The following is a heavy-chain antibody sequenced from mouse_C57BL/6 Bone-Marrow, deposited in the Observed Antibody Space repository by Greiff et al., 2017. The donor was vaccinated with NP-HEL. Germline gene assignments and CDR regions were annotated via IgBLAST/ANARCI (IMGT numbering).Heavy chain of an antibody. CDR3: ARSRRRGYFDY. J-gene: IGHJ2*01. CDR1: GFSLTSYG. V-gene: IGHV2-2*01. CDR2: IWSGGST. Sequence: QVQLQQSGPGLVQPSQSLSITCTVSGFSLTSYGVHWVRPSPGKGLEWLGVIWSGGSTDYNAAFISRLSLSKDNSKSQVFFKMNSLQADDTAIYYCARSRRRGYFDYWGQGTTLTVSS.